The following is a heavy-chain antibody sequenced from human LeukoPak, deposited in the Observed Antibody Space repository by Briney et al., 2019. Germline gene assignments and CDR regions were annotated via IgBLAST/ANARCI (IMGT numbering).Heavy chain of an antibody. J-gene: IGHJ4*02. D-gene: IGHD6-19*01. CDR3: AKGLYSSGWYWGA. CDR1: GISVRTNY. V-gene: IGHV3-53*01. CDR2: LDAVGST. Sequence: GGSLRLSCAASGISVRTNYVTWYRQAPGKGLEWVSVLDAVGSTVYADSVKGWFTISRDNSKNTMYLQMNSLRAEDTAVYYCAKGLYSSGWYWGAWGQGTLVTVSS.